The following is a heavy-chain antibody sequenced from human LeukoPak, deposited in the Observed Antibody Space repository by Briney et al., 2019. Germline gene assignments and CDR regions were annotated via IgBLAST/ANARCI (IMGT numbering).Heavy chain of an antibody. V-gene: IGHV4-59*08. D-gene: IGHD1-14*01. J-gene: IGHJ3*02. CDR2: IYYSGST. CDR3: ARATGIFHFDI. CDR1: GGSISSYY. Sequence: SETLSLTCTVSGGSISSYYWSWIRQPPGKGLEWIGYIYYSGSTNYNPSLKSRVTISVDTSKNQFSLKLSSVAAADTAVYYCARATGIFHFDIWGQGTMVTVSS.